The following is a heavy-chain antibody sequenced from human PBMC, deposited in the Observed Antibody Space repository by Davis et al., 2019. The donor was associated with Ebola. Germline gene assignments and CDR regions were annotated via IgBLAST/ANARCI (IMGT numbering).Heavy chain of an antibody. CDR3: ATTPQYSSGQNKPFDY. CDR1: GFTFNHYN. D-gene: IGHD6-19*01. V-gene: IGHV3-30*03. Sequence: GESLKISCAASGFTFNHYNMYWVRQAPGKGPEWVAYISVDGTKNHYADPIKGRFTISRDNSKNTLYLQMNSLRAEDTAVYYCATTPQYSSGQNKPFDYWGQGTLVTVSS. CDR2: ISVDGTKN. J-gene: IGHJ4*02.